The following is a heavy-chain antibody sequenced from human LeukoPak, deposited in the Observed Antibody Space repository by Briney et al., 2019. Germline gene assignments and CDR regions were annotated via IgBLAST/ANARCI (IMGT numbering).Heavy chain of an antibody. Sequence: GGSLRLSCAASGFTFRSYAMSWVRQAPGKGLEWVSAISGSGGSTYYADSVKGRFTISRDNSKNTLYLQMNSLRAEDTAVYYCAKDRSRLYCSSTSCEYFQHWGQGTLVTVSS. CDR3: AKDRSRLYCSSTSCEYFQH. CDR1: GFTFRSYA. V-gene: IGHV3-23*01. J-gene: IGHJ1*01. D-gene: IGHD2-2*01. CDR2: ISGSGGST.